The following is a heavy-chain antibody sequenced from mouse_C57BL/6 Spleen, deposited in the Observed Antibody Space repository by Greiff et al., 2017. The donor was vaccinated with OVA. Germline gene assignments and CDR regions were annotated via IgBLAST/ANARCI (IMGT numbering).Heavy chain of an antibody. CDR2: IDPSDSYT. CDR1: GYTFTSYW. J-gene: IGHJ2*01. V-gene: IGHV1-69*01. CDR3: ASLRSFDY. Sequence: VKLQQPGAELVMPGASVKLSCKASGYTFTSYWMHWVKQRPGQGLEWIGEIDPSDSYTNYNQKFKGKSTLTVDKSSSTAYMQLSSLTSEDSAVYYCASLRSFDYWGQGTTLTVSS. D-gene: IGHD1-1*01.